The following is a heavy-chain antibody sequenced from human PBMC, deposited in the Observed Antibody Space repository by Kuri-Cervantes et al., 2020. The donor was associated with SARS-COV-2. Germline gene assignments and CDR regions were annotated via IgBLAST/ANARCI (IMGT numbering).Heavy chain of an antibody. V-gene: IGHV4-39*01. CDR1: GGSISSGDYY. CDR2: IYYSGST. CDR3: ARHSGGGDDAFDI. D-gene: IGHD2-21*01. J-gene: IGHJ3*02. Sequence: SETLSLTCTVSGGSISSGDYYWGWIRQPPGKGLEWIGSIYYSGSTYYNPSLKSRVTISVDTSKNQFSLKLSSVTAADTAVYYCARHSGGGDDAFDIWGQGTMVTVSS.